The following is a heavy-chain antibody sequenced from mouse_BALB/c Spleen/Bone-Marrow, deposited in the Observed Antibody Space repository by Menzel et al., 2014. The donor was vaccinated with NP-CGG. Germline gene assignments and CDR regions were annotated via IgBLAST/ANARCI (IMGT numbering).Heavy chain of an antibody. J-gene: IGHJ3*01. V-gene: IGHV2-9*02. Sequence: QVQLQQSGPGLVAPSQSLSITCTVSGFSLTSYGVHWVRQPPGKGLEWLGVIWAGGSTNYNSALMSRLGISKDNSKSQVFLKMNSLQTDDTAMYYCASPIYYDYPLFAYWGQGTLVTVSA. D-gene: IGHD2-4*01. CDR1: GFSLTSYG. CDR3: ASPIYYDYPLFAY. CDR2: IWAGGST.